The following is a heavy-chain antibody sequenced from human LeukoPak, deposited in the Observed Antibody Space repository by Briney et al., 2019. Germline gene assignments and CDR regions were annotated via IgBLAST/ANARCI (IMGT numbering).Heavy chain of an antibody. J-gene: IGHJ3*02. CDR1: GFTFRNYW. V-gene: IGHV3-7*01. CDR2: IKPDGGEK. CDR3: ARDPTTSQGSDAFDI. D-gene: IGHD1-1*01. Sequence: GGSLRLSCAASGFTFRNYWMGWVRQAPGKGLEWVANIKPDGGEKYYVDSVKGRFTISRDNAKNSLNLQMSSLRAEDTAVYYCARDPTTSQGSDAFDIWGQGTRVTVSS.